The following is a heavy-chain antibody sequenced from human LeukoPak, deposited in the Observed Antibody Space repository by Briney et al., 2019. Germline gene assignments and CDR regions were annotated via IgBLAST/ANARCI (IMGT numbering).Heavy chain of an antibody. CDR1: GYTFTGYY. CDR2: INPNSGGT. V-gene: IGHV1-2*02. J-gene: IGHJ3*02. CDR3: VKKRGYYSSADCYAGIMEAFGI. D-gene: IGHD2-2*01. Sequence: ASVKVSCKASGYTFTGYYMHWVRQAPGQGLEWMGWINPNSGGTNYAQKFQGRVTMTRDTSISTAYMELSRLRSDDTAVYYCVKKRGYYSSADCYAGIMEAFGIWGQGTMVTVSS.